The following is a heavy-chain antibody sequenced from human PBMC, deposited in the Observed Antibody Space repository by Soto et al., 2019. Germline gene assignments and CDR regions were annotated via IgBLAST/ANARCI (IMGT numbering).Heavy chain of an antibody. D-gene: IGHD3-3*01. V-gene: IGHV4-34*01. CDR3: ARGSGLFDY. J-gene: IGHJ4*02. CDR1: GGSFSGYY. Sequence: SETLSLTCAVYGGSFSGYYWSWIRQPPGKGLEWIGEINHSGSTNYNPSLKSRVTISVDTSKNQFSLKLSSVTAADTAVYYCARGSGLFDYWGQGTLVTVSS. CDR2: INHSGST.